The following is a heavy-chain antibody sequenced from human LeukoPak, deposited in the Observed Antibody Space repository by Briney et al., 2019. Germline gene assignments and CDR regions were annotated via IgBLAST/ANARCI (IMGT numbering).Heavy chain of an antibody. D-gene: IGHD5/OR15-5a*01. CDR3: ARDLRRFAAYYFDY. Sequence: GGSLRLSCAASGFTVSTNCMTWVRQAPGKGLEWVAVISSDGRDKHHADSVKGRFTISRDNSKNTLYLQTNSLRAEDTAVYYCARDLRRFAAYYFDYWGQGTLVTVSS. J-gene: IGHJ4*02. CDR1: GFTVSTNC. V-gene: IGHV3-30*03. CDR2: ISSDGRDK.